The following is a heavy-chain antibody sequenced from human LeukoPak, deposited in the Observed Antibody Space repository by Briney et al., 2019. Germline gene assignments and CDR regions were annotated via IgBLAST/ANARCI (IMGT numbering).Heavy chain of an antibody. J-gene: IGHJ4*02. D-gene: IGHD3-22*01. Sequence: GGSLRLSCAASGFTFSSYSMNWVRQAPGKGLEWVSSISSSSSYIYYADSVKGRFTISRDNAKNSLYLQMNSLRAEDTAVYYCARDRGYYDSSGYTPIDYWGQGALVTVSS. CDR3: ARDRGYYDSSGYTPIDY. V-gene: IGHV3-21*01. CDR2: ISSSSSYI. CDR1: GFTFSSYS.